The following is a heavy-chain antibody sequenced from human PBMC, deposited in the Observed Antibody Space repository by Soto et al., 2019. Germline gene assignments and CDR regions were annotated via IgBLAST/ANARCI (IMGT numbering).Heavy chain of an antibody. Sequence: ASVKVSCKASGYTFTNFVVTWVRRAPGQGLEWMGWISAYTDTPNYARKFQGRVTMTIDTSTSTAYMDLRSLTSDDTAVYYCARVIPGVEAWFDPWGQGTLVTVSS. CDR1: GYTFTNFV. J-gene: IGHJ5*02. CDR2: ISAYTDTP. CDR3: ARVIPGVEAWFDP. V-gene: IGHV1-18*01. D-gene: IGHD2-2*01.